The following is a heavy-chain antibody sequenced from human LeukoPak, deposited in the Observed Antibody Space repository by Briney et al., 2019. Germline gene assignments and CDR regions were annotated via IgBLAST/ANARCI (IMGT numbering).Heavy chain of an antibody. J-gene: IGHJ6*03. D-gene: IGHD3-10*01. CDR3: ARDSPRGWSMDV. CDR1: RFTLSNYW. CDR2: IKLDGSEQ. Sequence: GGSLRLSCAASRFTLSNYWMSWVRQAPGKGLEWVASIKLDGSEQYYLGSVKGRFTISRDNARNSLYLQMNSLRAEDTAMYYCARDSPRGWSMDVWGKGTTVTVSS. V-gene: IGHV3-7*01.